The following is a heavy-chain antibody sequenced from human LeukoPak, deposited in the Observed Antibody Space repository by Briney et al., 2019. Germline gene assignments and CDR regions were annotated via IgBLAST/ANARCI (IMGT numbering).Heavy chain of an antibody. V-gene: IGHV4-34*01. CDR1: GGSFSGYY. CDR3: ARHFFDY. J-gene: IGHJ4*02. Sequence: PAETLSLTCAVYGGSFSGYYWSWIRQLPGKGLEWIGEINHSGRTNYNPSLKSQVTISVDTSKNQFSLKLSSVTAADTAVYYCARHFFDYWGQGTLVTVSS. CDR2: INHSGRT. D-gene: IGHD3-3*02.